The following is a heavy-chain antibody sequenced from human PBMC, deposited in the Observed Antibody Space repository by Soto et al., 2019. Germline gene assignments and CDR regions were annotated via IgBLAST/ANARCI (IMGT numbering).Heavy chain of an antibody. CDR1: GFTFSSYA. D-gene: IGHD3-22*01. Sequence: GGSLRLSCAASGFTFSSYAMSWVRQAPGKGLEWVSTISNNGGSTYYADSVKGRFTISRDNSKNTLYLQMNSLRAEDTAVHSCAKDLPLGGYYYAPDGFDIWGQGTMVTVSS. CDR2: ISNNGGST. V-gene: IGHV3-23*01. CDR3: AKDLPLGGYYYAPDGFDI. J-gene: IGHJ3*02.